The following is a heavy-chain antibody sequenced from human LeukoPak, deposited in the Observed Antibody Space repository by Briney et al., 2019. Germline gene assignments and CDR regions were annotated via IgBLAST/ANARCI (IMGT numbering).Heavy chain of an antibody. J-gene: IGHJ3*02. D-gene: IGHD3-22*01. V-gene: IGHV4-59*08. CDR3: ASHYYDSSGYYDAFDI. CDR1: GGSISSYY. CDR2: IYYSGST. Sequence: KPSETLSLTCTVSGGSISSYYWSWIRQPSGKGLEWIGYIYYSGSTNYNPSLKSRVTISVDTSKNQFSLKLSSVTAADTAVYYCASHYYDSSGYYDAFDIWGQGTMVTVSS.